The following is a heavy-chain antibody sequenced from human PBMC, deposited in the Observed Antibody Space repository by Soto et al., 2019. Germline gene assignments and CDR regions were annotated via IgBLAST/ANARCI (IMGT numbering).Heavy chain of an antibody. Sequence: SETLSLTCTVSGGSISSSSYYWGWIRQPPGKGLEWLGYIYYTGSTYYNPALQRRAVFSIDTSKTRFSLKLTSVTAADTAVYYCARGFGGVSLDYFDFWGQGTQVTVSS. CDR3: ARGFGGVSLDYFDF. J-gene: IGHJ4*02. CDR2: IYYTGST. D-gene: IGHD3-16*01. CDR1: GGSISSSSYY. V-gene: IGHV4-31*03.